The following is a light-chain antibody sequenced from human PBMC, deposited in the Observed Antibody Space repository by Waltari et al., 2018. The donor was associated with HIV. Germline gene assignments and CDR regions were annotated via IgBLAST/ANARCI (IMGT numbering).Light chain of an antibody. Sequence: QSALAQPASVSWSPGQSITISCTGDASDIGRYVSWYQQHPGPVPKLIIFDVSQRPSRISYRFSSSKSGNPASLSISGLQAEDEAHYFCTSYIGASRLFGGGTKVTVL. CDR1: ASDIGRY. J-gene: IGLJ2*01. V-gene: IGLV2-14*03. CDR3: TSYIGASRL. CDR2: DVS.